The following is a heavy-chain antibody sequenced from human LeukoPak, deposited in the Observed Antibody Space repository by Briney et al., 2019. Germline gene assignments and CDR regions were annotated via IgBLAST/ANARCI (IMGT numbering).Heavy chain of an antibody. J-gene: IGHJ2*01. CDR1: GFTFSSYA. Sequence: QPGGSLRLSCAASGFTFSSYAMGWVRQAPGKGLEWFSAISGKSGSDTYYADAVKGRFTISRDNSKTTLYLEMNSLRAEDTAVYYCARGRGTGSPIGPRYFDLWGRGTLVTVSS. V-gene: IGHV3-23*01. CDR2: ISGKSGSDT. CDR3: ARGRGTGSPIGPRYFDL. D-gene: IGHD3-10*01.